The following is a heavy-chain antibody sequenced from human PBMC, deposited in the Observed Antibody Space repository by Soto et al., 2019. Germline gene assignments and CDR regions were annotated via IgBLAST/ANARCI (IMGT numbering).Heavy chain of an antibody. Sequence: PSETLSLTCAVYGGSFSGYYWSWIRQPPGKGLEWIGEINHSGSTNYNPSLKSRVTISVDTSKNQFSLKLSSVTAADTAVYYCARGLGYDFWSGYYPYYFDYWGQGTLVTVSS. J-gene: IGHJ4*02. D-gene: IGHD3-3*01. CDR2: INHSGST. V-gene: IGHV4-34*01. CDR3: ARGLGYDFWSGYYPYYFDY. CDR1: GGSFSGYY.